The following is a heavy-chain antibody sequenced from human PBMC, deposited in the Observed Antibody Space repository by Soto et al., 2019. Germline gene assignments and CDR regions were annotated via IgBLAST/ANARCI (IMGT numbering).Heavy chain of an antibody. Sequence: GGSLRLSCASSGFTFSNFGMHWVRQAPGQGLEWVALISDDGSIQYYADSVKGRFAISRDNSKNTLYVQMNSLRAEDTAVYYCAKSRVTYYYRDGLAVRSQGTTVTVSS. CDR1: GFTFSNFG. CDR2: ISDDGSIQ. CDR3: AKSRVTYYYRDGLAV. D-gene: IGHD5-18*01. J-gene: IGHJ6*02. V-gene: IGHV3-30*18.